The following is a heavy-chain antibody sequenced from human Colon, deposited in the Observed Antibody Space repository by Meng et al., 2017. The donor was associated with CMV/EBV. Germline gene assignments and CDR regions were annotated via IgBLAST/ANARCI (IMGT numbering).Heavy chain of an antibody. V-gene: IGHV4-61*01. CDR2: IYFSGST. CDR3: ARGIRYSYSLSFDF. Sequence: SETLSLTCSVSGGSVSSGSDYWSWIRQSPGKGLEWIGYIYFSGSTNYDPTLRSRVTISADTSKNQFSLTLRSVTAADTAVYYCARGIRYSYSLSFDFWGQGTLVTVSS. J-gene: IGHJ4*02. D-gene: IGHD5-18*01. CDR1: GGSVSSGSDY.